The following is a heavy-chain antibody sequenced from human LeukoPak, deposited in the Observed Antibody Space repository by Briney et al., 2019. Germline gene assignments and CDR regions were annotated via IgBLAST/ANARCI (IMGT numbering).Heavy chain of an antibody. CDR1: GYTFTSYG. V-gene: IGHV1-18*01. CDR2: INDYNGNT. CDR3: ARRPLYYGSAPLDY. D-gene: IGHD3-10*01. J-gene: IGHJ4*02. Sequence: ASVKVSCKTSGYTFTSYGISWVRQAPGQGLEWMGWINDYNGNTNYAQKLQGRVTMTTDTSTSTVYMEVRSLRSDDTAVYYCARRPLYYGSAPLDYWGQGTLVTVSS.